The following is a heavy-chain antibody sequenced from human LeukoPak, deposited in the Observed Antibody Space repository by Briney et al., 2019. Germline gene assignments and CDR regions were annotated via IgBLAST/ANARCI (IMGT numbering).Heavy chain of an antibody. CDR2: IYPGDSDA. J-gene: IGHJ4*02. CDR1: GYSFTTYW. CDR3: ARRQGCSSTSCPPDS. Sequence: GESLKISCRGSGYSFTTYWIGWVRQMPGKGLEWMGIIYPGDSDARYSPSFQGQVTMSADKSINTAYLQWSSLKASNTAMYYCARRQGCSSTSCPPDSWGQGTLVTVSS. V-gene: IGHV5-51*01. D-gene: IGHD2-2*01.